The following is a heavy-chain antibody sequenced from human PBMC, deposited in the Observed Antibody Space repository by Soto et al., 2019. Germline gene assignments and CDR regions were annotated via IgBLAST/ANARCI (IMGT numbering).Heavy chain of an antibody. CDR2: ISAYKGNT. V-gene: IGHV1-18*01. CDR1: GYTFSNYG. J-gene: IGHJ4*02. D-gene: IGHD6-6*01. CDR3: ASRSGQLPYYFDY. Sequence: ASVKVSCKASGYTFSNYGITWVRQAPGQGLEWMGWISAYKGNTNYAQKLQGRVTMTTDTSTSTSYMELRSLTSDDTAVYYCASRSGQLPYYFDYWGQGTLVTVSS.